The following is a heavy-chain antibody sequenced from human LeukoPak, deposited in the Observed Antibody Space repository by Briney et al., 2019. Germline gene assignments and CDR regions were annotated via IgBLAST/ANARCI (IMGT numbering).Heavy chain of an antibody. CDR3: ARDQGSIVSY. CDR1: GCTFSTYS. J-gene: IGHJ4*02. V-gene: IGHV3-48*01. Sequence: GGSLRLSCAASGCTFSTYSMNWVRQAPGKGLEWVSYIISFGSTINYADSLKGRFTISRDNSKNSLYQLMNNLRAEDTAVYYCARDQGSIVSYWGQGTLVTVSS. D-gene: IGHD5/OR15-5a*01. CDR2: IISFGSTI.